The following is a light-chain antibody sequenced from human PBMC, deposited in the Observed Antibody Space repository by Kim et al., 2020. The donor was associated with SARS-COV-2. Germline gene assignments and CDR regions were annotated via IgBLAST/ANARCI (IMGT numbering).Light chain of an antibody. CDR3: QVWDSSTVV. V-gene: IGLV3-9*01. CDR1: NMVRKN. Sequence: SGALGQTARITCGGNNMVRKNVHWYQQKPGQAPVLVIYRYDNRPSGIPERFSGSNSGNTATLTISRAQAGDEADYYCQVWDSSTVVFGGGTQLTVL. J-gene: IGLJ2*01. CDR2: RYD.